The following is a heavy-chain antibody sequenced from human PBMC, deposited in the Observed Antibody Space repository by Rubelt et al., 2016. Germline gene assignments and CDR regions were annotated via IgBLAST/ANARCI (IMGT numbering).Heavy chain of an antibody. CDR2: INHSGST. CDR3: ARDYDILTGYDAFDI. D-gene: IGHD3-9*01. CDR1: GGSFSGYY. V-gene: IGHV4-34*01. Sequence: QVQLQQWGAGLLKPSETLSLTCAVYGGSFSGYYWSWIRQPPGKGLEWIGEINHSGSTNYNPSLKRRVTISLDTSKNQFSLKLSSVTAADTAVYYCARDYDILTGYDAFDIWGQGTMVTVSS. J-gene: IGHJ3*02.